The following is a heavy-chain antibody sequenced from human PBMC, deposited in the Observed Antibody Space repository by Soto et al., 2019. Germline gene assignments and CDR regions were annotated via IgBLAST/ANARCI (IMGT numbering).Heavy chain of an antibody. CDR3: ARDLRVGYCSGGSCPSKYYFDY. CDR1: GYTFTSYG. V-gene: IGHV1-18*01. Sequence: ASVKVSCTASGYTFTSYGISWVRQAPGQGLEWMGWISAYNGNTNYAQKLQGRVTMTTDTSTSTAYMELRSLRSDDTAVYYCARDLRVGYCSGGSCPSKYYFDYWGQGTLVTVSS. D-gene: IGHD2-15*01. J-gene: IGHJ4*02. CDR2: ISAYNGNT.